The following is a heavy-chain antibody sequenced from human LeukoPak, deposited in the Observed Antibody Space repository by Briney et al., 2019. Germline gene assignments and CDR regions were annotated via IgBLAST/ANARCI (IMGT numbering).Heavy chain of an antibody. J-gene: IGHJ3*02. D-gene: IGHD3-3*01. Sequence: GGSLRLSCAASRFTFSVYWMHWVRQAPGKGLVWVSRIDSDGSNTDYADSVKGRFTISRDNAKNTLYLQMNSLRAEDTAVYYCARNSYDFWSGEHDAFDIWGQGTMVTVSS. CDR3: ARNSYDFWSGEHDAFDI. CDR2: IDSDGSNT. V-gene: IGHV3-74*01. CDR1: RFTFSVYW.